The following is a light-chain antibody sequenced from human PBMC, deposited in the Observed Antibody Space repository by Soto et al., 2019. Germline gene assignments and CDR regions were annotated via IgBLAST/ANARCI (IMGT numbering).Light chain of an antibody. CDR2: GAS. J-gene: IGKJ1*01. Sequence: EIVLTQSPGILSLSPGERAILSCRVSQSVSNDFLAWYQQKPGQAPRLLIYGASTRATDVPDRFSGSGSGADFTLSISRLEPEDFAVYYCQQYGSSPPRTFGQGTKVEMK. V-gene: IGKV3-20*01. CDR3: QQYGSSPPRT. CDR1: QSVSNDF.